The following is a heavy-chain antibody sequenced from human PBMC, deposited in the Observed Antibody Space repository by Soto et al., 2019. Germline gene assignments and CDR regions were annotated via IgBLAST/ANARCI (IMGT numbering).Heavy chain of an antibody. CDR1: GYSFASYW. CDR2: IYPGDSDT. J-gene: IGHJ5*02. CDR3: ARDYYGGFDP. Sequence: VESRKISCQGSGYSFASYWIGWVRQTPGKGLEWMGIIYPGDSDTRYSPSFQGQVTISADKSISTAYLQWSSLKASDTAMYYCARDYYGGFDPWGQGTLVTVSS. V-gene: IGHV5-51*01. D-gene: IGHD3-10*01.